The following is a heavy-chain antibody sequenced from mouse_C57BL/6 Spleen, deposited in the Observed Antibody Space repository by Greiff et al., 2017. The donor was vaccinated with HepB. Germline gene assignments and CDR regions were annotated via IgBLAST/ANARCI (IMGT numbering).Heavy chain of an antibody. CDR3: ARSGVTGYFDV. J-gene: IGHJ1*03. D-gene: IGHD2-2*01. CDR2: IYPGGGYT. Sequence: VQLQQSGAELVRPGTSVKMSCKASGYTFTNYWIGWAKQRPGHGLEWIGDIYPGGGYTNYNEKFKGKATLTADKSSSTAYMQFSSLTSEDSAIYYCARSGVTGYFDVWGTGTTVTVSS. CDR1: GYTFTNYW. V-gene: IGHV1-63*01.